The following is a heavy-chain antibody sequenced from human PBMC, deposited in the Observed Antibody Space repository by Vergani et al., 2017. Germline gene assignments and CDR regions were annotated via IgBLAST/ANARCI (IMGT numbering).Heavy chain of an antibody. D-gene: IGHD4-11*01. CDR1: GGTFSSYA. V-gene: IGHV1-69*06. CDR3: ARSLMDYSNYGGYYYYYYMDV. J-gene: IGHJ6*03. Sequence: QVQLVQSGAEVKKPGSSVKVSCKASGGTFSSYAISWVRQAPGQGLEWMGGIIPIFGTGNYAQKFQGRVTITADKSTSTAYMELSSLRSEDTAVYYCARSLMDYSNYGGYYYYYYMDVWGKGTTVTVSS. CDR2: IIPIFGTG.